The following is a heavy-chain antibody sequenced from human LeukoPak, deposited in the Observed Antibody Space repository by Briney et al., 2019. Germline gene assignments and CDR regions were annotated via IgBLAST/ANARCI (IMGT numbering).Heavy chain of an antibody. CDR1: GFTLSDHY. CDR2: TRNKANSYTT. J-gene: IGHJ6*02. CDR3: ASLSGYDFRYGMDV. Sequence: GGSLRLSCAASGFTLSDHYMDWVRQAPGKGLEWVGRTRNKANSYTTEYAASVKGRFTISRDDSKNSLYLQMNSLKTEDTAVYYCASLSGYDFRYGMDVWGQGTTVTVSS. D-gene: IGHD5-12*01. V-gene: IGHV3-72*01.